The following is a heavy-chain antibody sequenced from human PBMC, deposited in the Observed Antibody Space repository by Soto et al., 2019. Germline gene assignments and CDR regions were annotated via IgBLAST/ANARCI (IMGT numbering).Heavy chain of an antibody. J-gene: IGHJ4*02. D-gene: IGHD5-12*01. CDR1: GYTFTSYL. CDR2: INTGNGDT. CDR3: ASGNCGYICYHDY. Sequence: ASVKVSCKPSGYTFTSYLIYWVRQAPGQRLEWMGWINTGNGDTKCSQKFQGRVTITRDTSASTAYMELSSLTSEDTAVYYCASGNCGYICYHDYWGQGTLVTVSS. V-gene: IGHV1-3*04.